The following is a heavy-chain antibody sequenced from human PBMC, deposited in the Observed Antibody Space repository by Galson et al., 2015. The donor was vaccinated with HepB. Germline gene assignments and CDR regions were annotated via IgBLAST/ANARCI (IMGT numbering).Heavy chain of an antibody. J-gene: IGHJ3*02. Sequence: SLRLSCAASGFTFGDYAMSWFRQAPGKGLEWVGFIRSKAYGGTTEYAASVKGRFTISRDDSKSIAYLQMNSLKTEDTAVYYCNPTYMVRGVIYTGDAFDIWGQGTMVTVSS. V-gene: IGHV3-49*03. D-gene: IGHD3-10*01. CDR3: NPTYMVRGVIYTGDAFDI. CDR1: GFTFGDYA. CDR2: IRSKAYGGTT.